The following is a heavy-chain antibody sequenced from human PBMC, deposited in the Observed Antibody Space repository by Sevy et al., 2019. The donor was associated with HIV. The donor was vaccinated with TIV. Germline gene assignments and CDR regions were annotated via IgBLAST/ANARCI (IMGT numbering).Heavy chain of an antibody. CDR2: INPNSGGT. V-gene: IGHV1-2*04. J-gene: IGHJ6*03. Sequence: ASVKVSCKASGYTFTGYYMHWVRQAPGQGLEWMGWINPNSGGTNYAQKFQGWVTMTRDTSISTAYMELSRLRSDDTALYYCARDGGTGYSSSVDYYYYMDVWGKGTTVTVSS. CDR3: ARDGGTGYSSSVDYYYYMDV. D-gene: IGHD6-13*01. CDR1: GYTFTGYY.